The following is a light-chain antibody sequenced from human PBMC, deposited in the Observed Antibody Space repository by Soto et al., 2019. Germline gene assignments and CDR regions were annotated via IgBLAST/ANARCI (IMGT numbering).Light chain of an antibody. Sequence: EIVLTQSPATLSLSPGKRATLSCRASQSVSSYLAWYQQKPGRAPRLLIYDASNRATGIPARFSGSGSGTDFTLTISSLEPEDFAVYYCQQRSNWPPGVTFGPGTKVDIK. CDR2: DAS. V-gene: IGKV3-11*01. CDR3: QQRSNWPPGVT. CDR1: QSVSSY. J-gene: IGKJ3*01.